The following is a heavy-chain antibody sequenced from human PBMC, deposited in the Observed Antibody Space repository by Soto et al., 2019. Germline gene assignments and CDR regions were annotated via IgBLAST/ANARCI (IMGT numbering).Heavy chain of an antibody. CDR1: GGSISSYY. V-gene: IGHV4-59*01. D-gene: IGHD3-10*01. Sequence: SETLSLTCSVSGGSISSYYWTWIRQPPGQALEWIGNIHFSGTTYYNPSLESRVTISVDTSKNQFSLRVTSVSAADTAVYYCARSGTYPVFIDLWGQGTLVTVSS. CDR2: IHFSGTT. CDR3: ARSGTYPVFIDL. J-gene: IGHJ4*02.